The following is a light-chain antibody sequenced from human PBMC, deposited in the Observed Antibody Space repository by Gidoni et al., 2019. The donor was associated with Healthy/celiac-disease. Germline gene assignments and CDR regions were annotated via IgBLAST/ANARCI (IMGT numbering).Light chain of an antibody. CDR1: QSVSNW. CDR2: HVS. J-gene: IGKJ3*01. V-gene: IGKV1-5*01. Sequence: DIQMTQSPSTLSASVGDRVTITCRASQSVSNWLAWYQQKPGRAPNLLIYHVSSLKSGVPSRFSGSGSATEFTLTISSLQPDDFATYYCQQYNSYSFTSGPXTKVDIK. CDR3: QQYNSYSFT.